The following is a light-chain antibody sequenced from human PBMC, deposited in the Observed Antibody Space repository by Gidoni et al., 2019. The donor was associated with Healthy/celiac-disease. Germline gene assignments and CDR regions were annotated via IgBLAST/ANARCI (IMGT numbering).Light chain of an antibody. V-gene: IGKV3-11*01. CDR2: DAS. CDR3: QQRSNWPPWT. CDR1: QSVSSY. J-gene: IGKJ1*01. Sequence: EIVFTQSPATLSLSPGERATLSCRASQSVSSYLAWYQQKPGQAPRLLIYDASNRATGIPARFSGSGSGTDFTVTISSLEPKDFAVYYCQQRSNWPPWTFGQGTKVEIK.